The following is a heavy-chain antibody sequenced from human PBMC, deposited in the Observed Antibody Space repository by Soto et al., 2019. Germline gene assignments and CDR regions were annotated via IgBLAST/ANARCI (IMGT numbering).Heavy chain of an antibody. CDR1: GGSFSGYY. J-gene: IGHJ6*02. V-gene: IGHV4-34*01. CDR3: ARALRPYYYYGMDV. CDR2: TNHSGST. Sequence: QVQLQQWGAGLLKPSETLSLTCAVYGGSFSGYYWSWIRQPPGKGLEWIGETNHSGSTNYNPSLKSGVTISVDASTDRFSVKLSCVTAADTAVYYCARALRPYYYYGMDVWGRGTTVTVSS.